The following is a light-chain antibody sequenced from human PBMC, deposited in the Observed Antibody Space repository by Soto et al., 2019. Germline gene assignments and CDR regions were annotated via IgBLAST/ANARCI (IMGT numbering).Light chain of an antibody. J-gene: IGKJ1*01. CDR3: QQYGSSPST. V-gene: IGKV3-20*01. CDR1: QSVSHR. CDR2: GAS. Sequence: EIVLTQSPATLSLSPGERATLSCRASQSVSHRLAWYQQKPGQAPRRLIFGASSRATGIPDRFSGSGSGTDFTLTISRLEPEDFAVYYCQQYGSSPSTFGQGTKGDIK.